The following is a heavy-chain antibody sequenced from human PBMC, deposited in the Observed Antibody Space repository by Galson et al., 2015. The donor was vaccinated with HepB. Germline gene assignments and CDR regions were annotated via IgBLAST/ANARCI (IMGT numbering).Heavy chain of an antibody. CDR3: ARGRSRIPFDP. Sequence: SETLSLTCAVYGGSFSGYYWSWIRQPPGKGLEWIGEINHSGSTNYNPSLKSRVTISVDTSKNQFSLKLSSVTAADTAVYYCARGRSRIPFDPWGQGTLVTVSS. D-gene: IGHD1-14*01. CDR2: INHSGST. V-gene: IGHV4-34*01. CDR1: GGSFSGYY. J-gene: IGHJ5*02.